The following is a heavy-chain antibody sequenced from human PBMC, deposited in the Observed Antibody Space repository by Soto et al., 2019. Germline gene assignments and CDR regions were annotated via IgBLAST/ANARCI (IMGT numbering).Heavy chain of an antibody. J-gene: IGHJ6*02. V-gene: IGHV3-30*18. CDR3: AKDWDDSSGYSRNYGMDV. CDR2: ISYDGSNK. D-gene: IGHD3-22*01. Sequence: GGFLRLSCAASGFTFSSYGMHWVRQAPGKGLEWVAVISYDGSNKYYADSVKGRFTISRDNSKNTLYLQMNSLRAEDTAVYYCAKDWDDSSGYSRNYGMDVWGQGTTVTVSS. CDR1: GFTFSSYG.